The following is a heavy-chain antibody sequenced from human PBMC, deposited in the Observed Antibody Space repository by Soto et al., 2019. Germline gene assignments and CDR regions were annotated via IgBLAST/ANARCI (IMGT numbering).Heavy chain of an antibody. V-gene: IGHV1-18*04. CDR2: ISTSDGNT. Sequence: ASVKVSCKASGYTFTSFGLSWVRQAPGQGPEWMGWISTSDGNTNYAQKFQERVTMTTDTSTTTAYMELKSLSSDDTAVYYCARWASASGDWYFGGFDMWGQGTLVTVSS. CDR3: ARWASASGDWYFGGFDM. CDR1: GYTFTSFG. D-gene: IGHD3-9*01. J-gene: IGHJ3*02.